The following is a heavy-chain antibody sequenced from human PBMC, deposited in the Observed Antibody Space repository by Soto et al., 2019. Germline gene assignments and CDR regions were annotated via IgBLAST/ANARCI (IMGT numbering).Heavy chain of an antibody. Sequence: HPGGSLRLSCAASGFTFSSYGMHWVRQAPGKGLEWVAVIWYDGSNKYYADSVKGRFTISRDNSKNTLYLQMNSLRAEDTAVYYCARGSGAAGVTFDYWGQGTLVTVSS. CDR2: IWYDGSNK. V-gene: IGHV3-33*01. D-gene: IGHD6-13*01. CDR1: GFTFSSYG. CDR3: ARGSGAAGVTFDY. J-gene: IGHJ4*02.